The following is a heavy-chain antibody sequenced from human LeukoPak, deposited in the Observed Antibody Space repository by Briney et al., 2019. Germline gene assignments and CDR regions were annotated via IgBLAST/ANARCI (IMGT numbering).Heavy chain of an antibody. V-gene: IGHV3-21*01. CDR2: ISSSSSYI. Sequence: GGSLRLSCAASGFTFSSYSMNWARQAPGKGLEWVSSISSSSSYIYYADSVKGRFTISRDNAKNSLYLQMNSLRAEDTAVYYCARTQWPSDAFDIWGQGTMVTVSS. D-gene: IGHD6-19*01. J-gene: IGHJ3*02. CDR1: GFTFSSYS. CDR3: ARTQWPSDAFDI.